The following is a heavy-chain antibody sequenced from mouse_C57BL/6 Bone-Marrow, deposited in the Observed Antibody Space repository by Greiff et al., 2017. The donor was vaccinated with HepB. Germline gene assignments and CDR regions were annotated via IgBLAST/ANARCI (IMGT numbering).Heavy chain of an antibody. V-gene: IGHV5-17*01. CDR1: GFTFSDYG. J-gene: IGHJ2*01. CDR2: ISSGSSTI. CDR3: TTVVASGYFDY. Sequence: EVKLVESGGGLVKPGGSLKLSCAASGFTFSDYGMHWVRQAPEKGLEWVAYISSGSSTIYYADTVKGRFTISRDNAKNTLFLQMTSLRSEETAMYYCTTVVASGYFDYWGQGTTLTVSS. D-gene: IGHD1-1*01.